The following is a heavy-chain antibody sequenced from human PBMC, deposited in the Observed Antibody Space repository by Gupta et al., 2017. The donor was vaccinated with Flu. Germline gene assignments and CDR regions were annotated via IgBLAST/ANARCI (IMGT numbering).Heavy chain of an antibody. J-gene: IGHJ6*02. D-gene: IGHD2-2*01. CDR3: ARQRVGFCSSTSCHVNYYYYGMDV. Sequence: QVQLQQWGAGLLKPSETLSLTCAVYGGSFSGYYWSWIRQPPGKGLEWIGEINHSGSTNYNPSLKSRVTISVDTSKNQFSLKLSSVTAADTAVYYCARQRVGFCSSTSCHVNYYYYGMDVWGQGTTVTVSS. V-gene: IGHV4-34*01. CDR2: INHSGST. CDR1: GGSFSGYY.